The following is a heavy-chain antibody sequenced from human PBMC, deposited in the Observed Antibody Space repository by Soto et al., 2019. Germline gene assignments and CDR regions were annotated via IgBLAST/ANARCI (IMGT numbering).Heavy chain of an antibody. CDR2: ISYDGSNK. V-gene: IGHV3-30*18. J-gene: IGHJ6*02. CDR1: GFTFSSYG. CDR3: AKDRAMVPYYYGMDV. Sequence: PVGSLRLSCAASGFTFSSYGMHWVRQAPGKGPEWVAVISYDGSNKYYADSVKGRFTISRDNSKNTLYLQMNSLRAEDTAVYYCAKDRAMVPYYYGMDVWGQGTTVTVSS. D-gene: IGHD5-18*01.